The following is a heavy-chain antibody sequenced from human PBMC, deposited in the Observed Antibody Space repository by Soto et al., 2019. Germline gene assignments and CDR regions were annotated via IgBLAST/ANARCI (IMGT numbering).Heavy chain of an antibody. CDR3: ARDSADDIVAVPTIV. V-gene: IGHV4-31*03. D-gene: IGHD2-2*01. CDR1: GGSISSGGYY. CDR2: IYYSGST. Sequence: SETLSLTCTVSGGSISSGGYYWSWIRQHPGKGLEWIGYIYYSGSTYYNPSLKSRVTISVDTSKNQFSLKLSSVTAADTAVYYCARDSADDIVAVPTIVRGPGTLVTVSS. J-gene: IGHJ4*02.